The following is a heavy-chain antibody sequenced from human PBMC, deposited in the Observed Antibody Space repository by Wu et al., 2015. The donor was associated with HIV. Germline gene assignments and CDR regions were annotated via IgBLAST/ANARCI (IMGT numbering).Heavy chain of an antibody. Sequence: QVQLVQSGAEVKKPGASVKVSCKASGYTFTGYYMHWVRQAPGQGLEWMGWINPNSGGTNYAPNFQGRVTVTRDTSISTAYMELSRLTSDDTAVYYCARGIAAVVGQYYYYYMDVWGKGDHGHRLL. V-gene: IGHV1-2*02. CDR2: INPNSGGT. CDR3: ARGIAAVVGQYYYYYMDV. D-gene: IGHD6-13*01. CDR1: GYTFTGYY. J-gene: IGHJ6*03.